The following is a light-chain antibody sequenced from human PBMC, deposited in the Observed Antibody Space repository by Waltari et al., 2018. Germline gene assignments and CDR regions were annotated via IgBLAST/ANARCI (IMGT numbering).Light chain of an antibody. CDR1: SSNIGTNT. Sequence: QSVLTQPPSASGTPGQSVTISCSGSSSNIGTNTVNWYQHLPGTPPKLLICSNNQRPSGVPDRFSGTKSGTSAFLAISGLQSEDEADYYCAAWDDSRNGPVFGGGTELTVL. J-gene: IGLJ3*02. CDR3: AAWDDSRNGPV. CDR2: SNN. V-gene: IGLV1-44*01.